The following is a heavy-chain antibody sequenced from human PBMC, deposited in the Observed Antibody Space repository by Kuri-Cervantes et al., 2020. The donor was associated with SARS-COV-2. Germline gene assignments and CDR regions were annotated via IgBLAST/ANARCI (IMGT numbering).Heavy chain of an antibody. Sequence: GESLKISCAASGFTFSSNSMHWVRQAPGKGLEWVAVISYDGSNKYYADSVKGRFTISRDNSKNTLYLQMNSLRAEDTAVYYCARAGSGSYSALDYWGQGTLVTVSS. D-gene: IGHD1-26*01. CDR2: ISYDGSNK. CDR1: GFTFSSNS. J-gene: IGHJ4*02. CDR3: ARAGSGSYSALDY. V-gene: IGHV3-30-3*01.